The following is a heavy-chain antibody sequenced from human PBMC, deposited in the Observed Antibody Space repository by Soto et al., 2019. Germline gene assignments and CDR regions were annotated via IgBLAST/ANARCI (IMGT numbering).Heavy chain of an antibody. CDR3: ARVFNNGWYYFDY. J-gene: IGHJ4*02. D-gene: IGHD6-19*01. V-gene: IGHV1-46*01. CDR1: GYTLTSYN. CDR2: INPNGGST. Sequence: ASVKVSCKASGYTLTSYNIHWVRQAPGQGLEWMGIINPNGGSTSYAQKFQGRVTMTRDTSTSTVYMELSSLRSEDTAVYYWARVFNNGWYYFDYWGQGTLVTVSS.